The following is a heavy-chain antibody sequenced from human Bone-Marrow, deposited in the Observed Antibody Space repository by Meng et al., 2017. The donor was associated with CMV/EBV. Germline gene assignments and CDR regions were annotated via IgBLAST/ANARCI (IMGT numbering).Heavy chain of an antibody. D-gene: IGHD3-10*01. J-gene: IGHJ4*02. CDR1: GGSISSYY. CDR3: ARGLGSGSYSDY. V-gene: IGHV4-59*01. Sequence: SETLSLTCTVSGGSISSYYWSWIRQPAGKGLEWIGYIYYSGSTNYNPSLKSRVTISVDTSKNQFSLKLSSVTAADTAVYYCARGLGSGSYSDYWGQGTLVTVSS. CDR2: IYYSGST.